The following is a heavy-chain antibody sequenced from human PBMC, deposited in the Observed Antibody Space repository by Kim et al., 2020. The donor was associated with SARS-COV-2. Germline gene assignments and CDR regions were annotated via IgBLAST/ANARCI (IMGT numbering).Heavy chain of an antibody. CDR1: GDPASSNSYY. J-gene: IGHJ4*01. Sequence: SETLSLTCTVSGDPASSNSYYWSWIRQPPGKGLEWIGYIYHNGRTNYNPSLKSRVTVSVDTSKNQFSLRLRSVTAADTAVYYCTRVGPYSGSYYFDFWG. CDR3: TRVGPYSGSYYFDF. V-gene: IGHV4-61*01. CDR2: IYHNGRT. D-gene: IGHD1-26*01.